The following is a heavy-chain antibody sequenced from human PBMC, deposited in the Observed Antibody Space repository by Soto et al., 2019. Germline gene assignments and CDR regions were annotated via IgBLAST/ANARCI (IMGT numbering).Heavy chain of an antibody. Sequence: LSLTCTVSGGSISSYYWSWIRQPAGKGLEWIGRIYTSGSTNYNPSLKSRVTMSVDTSKNQFSLKLSSVTAADTAVYYCVRDRWFGEFNWFDPWGQGTLVTVSS. J-gene: IGHJ5*02. CDR1: GGSISSYY. D-gene: IGHD3-10*01. V-gene: IGHV4-4*07. CDR3: VRDRWFGEFNWFDP. CDR2: IYTSGST.